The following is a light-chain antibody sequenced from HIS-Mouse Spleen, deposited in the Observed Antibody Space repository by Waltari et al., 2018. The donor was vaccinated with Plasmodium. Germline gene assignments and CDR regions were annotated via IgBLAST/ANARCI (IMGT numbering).Light chain of an antibody. CDR1: QSVSSY. J-gene: IGKJ4*01. CDR3: QQRSNWPRVLT. V-gene: IGKV3-11*01. Sequence: EIVLTQSPAPLSLSPAERATLPCRASQSVSSYLAWYQQKPGQAPRLLIYDASNRATGIPARFSGSGSGTDFTLTISSLEPEDFAVYYCQQRSNWPRVLTFGGGTKVEIK. CDR2: DAS.